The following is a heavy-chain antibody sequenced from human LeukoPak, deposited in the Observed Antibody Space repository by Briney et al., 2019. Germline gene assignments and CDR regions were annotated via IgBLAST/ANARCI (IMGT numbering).Heavy chain of an antibody. CDR1: GFTFSSYA. V-gene: IGHV3-23*01. J-gene: IGHJ4*02. CDR2: ISGSGGST. CDR3: AKHVHIVVVVAALYYFDY. D-gene: IGHD2-15*01. Sequence: GGSLRLSCAASGFTFSSYAMSWVRQPPGKGLEWVSAISGSGGSTYYADSVKGRFAISRDNSKNTLYLQMNSLRAEDTAVYYCAKHVHIVVVVAALYYFDYWGQGTLVTVSS.